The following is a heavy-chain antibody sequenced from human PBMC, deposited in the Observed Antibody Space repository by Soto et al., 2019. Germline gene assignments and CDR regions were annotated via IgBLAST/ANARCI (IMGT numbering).Heavy chain of an antibody. CDR3: TRLGFGELNYYYMDV. V-gene: IGHV3-73*01. J-gene: IGHJ6*03. D-gene: IGHD3-10*01. CDR1: GFTFSGSA. CDR2: IRSKANSYAT. Sequence: EVQLVESGGGLVQPGGSLKLSCAASGFTFSGSAMHWVRQASGKGLEWVGRIRSKANSYATAYAASVKGRFTISRDDSKNTAYLQMNSLKTEDTAVDYCTRLGFGELNYYYMDVWGKGTTVTVSS.